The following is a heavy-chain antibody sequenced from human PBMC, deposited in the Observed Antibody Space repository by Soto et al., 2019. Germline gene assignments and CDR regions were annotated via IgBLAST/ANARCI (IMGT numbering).Heavy chain of an antibody. CDR1: GFTFSSYA. V-gene: IGHV3-23*01. CDR2: ISGSGGST. Sequence: GGSLRLSCAASGFTFSSYAMSWVRQAPGKGLEWVSAISGSGGSTYYADSVKGRFTISRDNSKNTLYLQMNSLRAEDTAVYYCAKDHPPNWPWFSAFDIWGQGTMVTVSS. CDR3: AKDHPPNWPWFSAFDI. J-gene: IGHJ3*02. D-gene: IGHD7-27*01.